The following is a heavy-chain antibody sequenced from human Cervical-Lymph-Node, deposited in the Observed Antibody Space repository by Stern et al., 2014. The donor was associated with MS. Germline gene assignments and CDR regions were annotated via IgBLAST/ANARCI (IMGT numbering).Heavy chain of an antibody. V-gene: IGHV1-18*01. CDR3: ARDTAQVASWYFDL. D-gene: IGHD2-21*02. CDR1: GYTFTSSG. Sequence: VQLVESGGEVKKPGASVKVSCKASGYTFTSSGITWVRQAPGQGLEWIGWINTYNGDTSYAQKLQGRVTMTTDTSTTTAHMEVRSLRYDDTAVYYCARDTAQVASWYFDLWGRGTLVTVSS. J-gene: IGHJ2*01. CDR2: INTYNGDT.